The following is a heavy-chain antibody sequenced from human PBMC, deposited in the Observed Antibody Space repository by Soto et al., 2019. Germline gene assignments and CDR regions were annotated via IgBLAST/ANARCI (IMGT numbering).Heavy chain of an antibody. CDR3: AGGSGWYRFDY. CDR2: ISWDGGST. Sequence: EVQLVESGGVVVQPGGSLRLSCAASGFTFDDYAMHWVRQAPGKGLEWVSLISWDGGSTYYADSVKGRFTLSRDNSKNSLYLQMNSLRAEDTALYYCAGGSGWYRFDYWGQGTLVTVSS. CDR1: GFTFDDYA. D-gene: IGHD6-19*01. V-gene: IGHV3-43D*04. J-gene: IGHJ4*02.